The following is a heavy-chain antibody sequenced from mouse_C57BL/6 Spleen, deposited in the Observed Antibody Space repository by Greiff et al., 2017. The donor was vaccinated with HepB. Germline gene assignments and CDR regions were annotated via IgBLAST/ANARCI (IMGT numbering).Heavy chain of an antibody. V-gene: IGHV1-80*01. Sequence: VQLQESGAELVKPGASVKISCNASGYAFRSYWMNWVKQRPGKGLEWIGQIYPGDGDTNYNGKFKGKATLTADKSSSTAYMQLSSLTSEDSAVYFCARARRYAMDYWGEGTSVTVSS. CDR1: GYAFRSYW. CDR2: IYPGDGDT. CDR3: ARARRYAMDY. J-gene: IGHJ4*01. D-gene: IGHD3-3*01.